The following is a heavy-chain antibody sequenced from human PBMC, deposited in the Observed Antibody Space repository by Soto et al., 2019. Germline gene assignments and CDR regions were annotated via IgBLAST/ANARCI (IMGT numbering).Heavy chain of an antibody. CDR3: ARGVWDCRGGGCYGSVAP. CDR2: IIPMFGTT. J-gene: IGHJ5*02. CDR1: GGTFSSYA. Sequence: QVQLVQSGAEVKKPGSSVKVSCRASGGTFSSYAISWVRQAPGQGLEWKGGIIPMFGTTDYAQKFQGRVTIIADESTRTAYMALSSLRAEDTAVYCCARGVWDCRGGGCYGSVAPWGQGPLVTVSS. V-gene: IGHV1-69*01. D-gene: IGHD2-15*01.